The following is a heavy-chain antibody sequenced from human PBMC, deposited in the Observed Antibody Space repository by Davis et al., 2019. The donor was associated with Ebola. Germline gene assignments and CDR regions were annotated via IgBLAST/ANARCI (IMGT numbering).Heavy chain of an antibody. Sequence: AASVKVSCKASGYTFRSYAMNWVRQAPGQGLEWMGWINTNTGNPTYAQGFTGRFVFSLDISVSTAYLQISSLKADDTAIYYCVKDSMAWGQGTLVTVSS. CDR2: INTNTGNP. J-gene: IGHJ5*02. V-gene: IGHV7-4-1*02. D-gene: IGHD2-2*01. CDR3: VKDSMA. CDR1: GYTFRSYA.